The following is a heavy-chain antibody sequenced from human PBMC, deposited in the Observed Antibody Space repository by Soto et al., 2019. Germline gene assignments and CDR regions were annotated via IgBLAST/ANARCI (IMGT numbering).Heavy chain of an antibody. D-gene: IGHD2-2*01. CDR1: GYTFTGYY. CDR2: INPNSGGT. V-gene: IGHV1-2*04. Sequence: ASVKVSCKDSGYTFTGYYMHWVRQAPGQGLEWMGWINPNSGGTNYAQKFQGWVTMTRDTSISTAYMELSRLRSDDTAVYYCARAVVVPAAMGPYYYYGMDVWGQGTTVTVSS. CDR3: ARAVVVPAAMGPYYYYGMDV. J-gene: IGHJ6*02.